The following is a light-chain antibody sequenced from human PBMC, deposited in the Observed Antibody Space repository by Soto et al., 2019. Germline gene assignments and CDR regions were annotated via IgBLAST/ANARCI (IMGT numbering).Light chain of an antibody. CDR3: QQYGDSLWM. CDR1: QSVNSIY. Sequence: EIVLTQSPGTLSLSPGERATLSCRTSQSVNSIYSAWYQQKPGQAPRLLIYGASNRAAGIPDRFSGSGSGTDFTLTISRLEPDDFAVYYCQQYGDSLWMFGQGTKVEIK. J-gene: IGKJ1*01. V-gene: IGKV3-20*01. CDR2: GAS.